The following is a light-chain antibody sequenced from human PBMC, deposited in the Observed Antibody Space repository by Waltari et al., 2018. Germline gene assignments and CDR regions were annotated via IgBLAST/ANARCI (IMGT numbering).Light chain of an antibody. CDR2: LNSDGSH. CDR3: QTWGTGPWV. CDR1: SGHSSYA. Sequence: QLVLTQSPSASASLGASVKLTCTLSSGHSSYAIEWHQQQPEKGPRYLMKLNSDGSHSKGDGIPDRFSGSSSGAERYLTISSLQSEDEADYYCQTWGTGPWVFGGGTKLTVL. J-gene: IGLJ3*02. V-gene: IGLV4-69*01.